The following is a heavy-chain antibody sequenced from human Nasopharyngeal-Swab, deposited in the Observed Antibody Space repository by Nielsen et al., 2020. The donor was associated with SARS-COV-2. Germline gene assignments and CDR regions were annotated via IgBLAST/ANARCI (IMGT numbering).Heavy chain of an antibody. V-gene: IGHV1-2*02. CDR2: INPHSGDI. D-gene: IGHD3-3*01. CDR3: ARVHGDLWSGSPFDY. CDR1: GYNFDDYA. Sequence: ASVKVSCKASGYNFDDYAIHWVRQAPGQGLEWMGWINPHSGDINYAQKFQGRVTMTRDTSISPAFMDVSRLIFDDTALYYCARVHGDLWSGSPFDYWGQGALVIVSS. J-gene: IGHJ4*02.